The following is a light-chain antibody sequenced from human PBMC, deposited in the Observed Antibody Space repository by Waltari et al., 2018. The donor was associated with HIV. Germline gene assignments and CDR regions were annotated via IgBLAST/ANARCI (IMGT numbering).Light chain of an antibody. J-gene: IGKJ2*01. Sequence: EIVMTQSPASLSVSPGERVTLSCRASHSLSSDLAWYHQKPGQVTRFLIYDASTRATGIPTRFSGSVSGTEFTLTISSLQSEDFAVYYCQQYINWPPYTFGQGTKLQIK. CDR3: QQYINWPPYT. CDR2: DAS. CDR1: HSLSSD. V-gene: IGKV3-15*01.